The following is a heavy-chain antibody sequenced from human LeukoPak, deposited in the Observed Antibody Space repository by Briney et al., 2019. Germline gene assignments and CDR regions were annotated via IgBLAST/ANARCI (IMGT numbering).Heavy chain of an antibody. Sequence: LETLSLTCAVYGGSFSGYSWTWIRQPPGKGLEWIGEINHGGSTNYNPSLKSRVTISVDTSKNQFSLNLNSVTAAGTAVYYCARGRYCGSTSCPPGPYWGQGTLVTVSS. CDR1: GGSFSGYS. J-gene: IGHJ4*02. D-gene: IGHD2-2*01. V-gene: IGHV4-34*01. CDR2: INHGGST. CDR3: ARGRYCGSTSCPPGPY.